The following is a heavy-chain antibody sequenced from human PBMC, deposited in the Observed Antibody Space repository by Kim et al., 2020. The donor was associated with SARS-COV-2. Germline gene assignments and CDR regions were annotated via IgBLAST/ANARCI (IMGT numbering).Heavy chain of an antibody. CDR2: KT. J-gene: IGHJ4*02. D-gene: IGHD4-4*01. V-gene: IGHV1-3*01. CDR3: ARDMNPTVYDY. Sequence: KTKDSQKFQGRVPITRDTSANTAYMELSSLTSEDTALYYCARDMNPTVYDYWGQGTLVTVSS.